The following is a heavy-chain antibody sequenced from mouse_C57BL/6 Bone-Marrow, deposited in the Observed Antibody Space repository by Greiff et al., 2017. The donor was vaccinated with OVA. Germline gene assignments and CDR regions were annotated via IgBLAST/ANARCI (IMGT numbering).Heavy chain of an antibody. J-gene: IGHJ1*03. CDR2: ILPGSGST. Sequence: VKLQQSGAELMKPGASVKLSCKATGYTFTGYWIEWVKQRPGHGLEWIGEILPGSGSTNYNEKFKGKATFTADTSSNTAYMQLSSLTTEDSAIYYCAKSQHYYGSSYGYFDVWGTGTTVTVSS. CDR1: GYTFTGYW. D-gene: IGHD1-1*01. V-gene: IGHV1-9*01. CDR3: AKSQHYYGSSYGYFDV.